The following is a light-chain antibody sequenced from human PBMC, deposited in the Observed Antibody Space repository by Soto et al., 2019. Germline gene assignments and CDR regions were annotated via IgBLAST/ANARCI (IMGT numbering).Light chain of an antibody. CDR2: DTS. CDR3: QRYNNWPLT. Sequence: EFVLTQSPGTLSLSPGERATLSCRASQSLTNSFIAWYQHKPGQTPRLLIYDTSTRATGVPARFSGSRSGTEFTLTINSLRSEDFAVYYCQRYNNWPLTFGGGTKVDI. V-gene: IGKV3-15*01. J-gene: IGKJ4*01. CDR1: QSLTNS.